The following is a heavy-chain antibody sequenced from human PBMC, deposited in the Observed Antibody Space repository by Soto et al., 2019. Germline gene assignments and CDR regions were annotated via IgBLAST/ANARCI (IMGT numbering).Heavy chain of an antibody. CDR2: IYWDDDK. D-gene: IGHD3-16*01. CDR1: GFSLRTSGVG. CDR3: THLDNYGTYYFDY. Sequence: QITLKESGPTLVKPTQTLTLTCTFSGFSLRTSGVGVGWIRQPPGKALEWLALIYWDDDKQYSPSLKSRLTIPKYTSQNQVVLTMTNMDPVDTATYYCTHLDNYGTYYFDYWGQGTLVTVSS. V-gene: IGHV2-5*02. J-gene: IGHJ4*02.